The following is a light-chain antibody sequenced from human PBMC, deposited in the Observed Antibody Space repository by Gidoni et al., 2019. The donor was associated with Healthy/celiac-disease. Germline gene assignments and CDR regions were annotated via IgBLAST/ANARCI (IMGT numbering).Light chain of an antibody. Sequence: QSALTHPRSVSGSPGQSVTISCTGTSSYVGCYNYVSWYQQHPGKAPKLMIYDVSKRPSGVPDRFSGSKSGNTASLTISGLQAEDEADYYCCSYAGSYTYVVFGGGTKLTVL. J-gene: IGLJ2*01. CDR2: DVS. CDR1: SSYVGCYNY. CDR3: CSYAGSYTYVV. V-gene: IGLV2-11*01.